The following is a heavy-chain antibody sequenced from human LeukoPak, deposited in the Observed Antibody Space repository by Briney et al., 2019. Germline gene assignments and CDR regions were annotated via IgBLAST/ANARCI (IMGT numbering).Heavy chain of an antibody. CDR2: MKPDGSEK. D-gene: IGHD6-13*01. V-gene: IGHV3-7*01. CDR1: GFTFTTYW. CDR3: TRDLQGSSIYLVDTKND. J-gene: IGHJ4*02. Sequence: AGSLRLSCAASGFTFTTYWMSWVRQAPGQGLEWVANMKPDGSEKSYVDSVKGRFTISRDNAMTSLYLEMNSLRAEDSALYYSTRDLQGSSIYLVDTKNDWGQGTLVTVSS.